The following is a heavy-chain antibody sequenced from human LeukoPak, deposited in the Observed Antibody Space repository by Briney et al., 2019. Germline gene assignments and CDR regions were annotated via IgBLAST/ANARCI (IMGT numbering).Heavy chain of an antibody. J-gene: IGHJ4*02. CDR1: GGSISSYY. CDR2: IYYSGST. CDR3: ARELGTASWRRVDY. V-gene: IGHV4-59*01. Sequence: SETLSLTCTVSGGSISSYYWSWIRQPPGKGLEWIGYIYYSGSTNYNPSLKSRVTISIDTSKNHFSLKLSSVTAADTAVYYCARELGTASWRRVDYWGQGTLVTVSS. D-gene: IGHD5-18*01.